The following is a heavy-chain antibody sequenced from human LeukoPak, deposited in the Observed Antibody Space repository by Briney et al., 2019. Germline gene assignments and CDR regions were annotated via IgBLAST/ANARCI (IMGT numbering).Heavy chain of an antibody. V-gene: IGHV3-23*01. CDR2: ISGSGGST. J-gene: IGHJ4*02. CDR3: AKAGRGYSYGFVY. D-gene: IGHD5-18*01. Sequence: GGSLRPSCAASGFTFSSYAMSWVRQAPGKGLEWVSAISGSGGSTYYADSVKGRFTIPRDNSKNTLYLQMNSLRAEDTAVYYCAKAGRGYSYGFVYGGQGTLVTVSS. CDR1: GFTFSSYA.